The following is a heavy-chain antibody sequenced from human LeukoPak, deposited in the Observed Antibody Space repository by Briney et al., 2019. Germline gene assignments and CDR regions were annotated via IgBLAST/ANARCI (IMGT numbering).Heavy chain of an antibody. CDR3: ARANSGIYWGYFEY. D-gene: IGHD1-26*01. Sequence: GGSLRLSCAASGFTFSNYWMHWVRQAPGKVLVWVSRIQSDGRSTSYADSVKGRFTISRDNAKNTLYLQLNSLRAEDTAVYYCARANSGIYWGYFEYWGQGALVTASS. V-gene: IGHV3-74*01. CDR1: GFTFSNYW. CDR2: IQSDGRST. J-gene: IGHJ4*02.